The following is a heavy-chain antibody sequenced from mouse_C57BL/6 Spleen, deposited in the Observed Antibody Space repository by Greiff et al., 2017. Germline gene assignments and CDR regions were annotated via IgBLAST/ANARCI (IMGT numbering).Heavy chain of an antibody. CDR3: ARDYSCSRHYFDY. CDR2: IDPEDGET. CDR1: GFNIKDYY. V-gene: IGHV14-2*01. Sequence: EVKLVESGAELVKPGASVKLSCTASGFNIKDYYMHWVKQRTEQGLEWIGRIDPEDGETKYAPKFQGKATITADTPSNTAYLQLSSLTSEDTAVSYCARDYSCSRHYFDYWGQGTTLTVSS. J-gene: IGHJ2*01. D-gene: IGHD1-1*01.